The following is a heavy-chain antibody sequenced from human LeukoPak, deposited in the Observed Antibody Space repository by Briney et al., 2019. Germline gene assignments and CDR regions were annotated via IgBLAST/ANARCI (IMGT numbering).Heavy chain of an antibody. Sequence: GGSLRLSCAASGFTFSSYAMTWVRQVPGEGMEWVSTISGSGARTHYADSVKGRFIISRDNSKITLYLQMNTLRAEDTALYYCAKGYSDGESYVNNWFGLWGPGTLVTVSS. D-gene: IGHD5-12*01. CDR1: GFTFSSYA. J-gene: IGHJ5*02. CDR2: ISGSGART. CDR3: AKGYSDGESYVNNWFGL. V-gene: IGHV3-23*01.